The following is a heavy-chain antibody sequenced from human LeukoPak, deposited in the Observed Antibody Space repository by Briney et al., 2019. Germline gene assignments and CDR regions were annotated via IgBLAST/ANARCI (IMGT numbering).Heavy chain of an antibody. CDR1: GFTFSSYS. D-gene: IGHD2-2*01. J-gene: IGHJ6*03. CDR2: ISSSSSYI. Sequence: GGSLRLSCAASGFTFSSYSMSWVRQAPGKGLEWVSSISSSSSYIYYADSVKGRFTISRDNAKNSLYLQMNSLRAEDTAVYYCAREVQYQLDYYYYMDVWGKGTTVTVSS. V-gene: IGHV3-21*01. CDR3: AREVQYQLDYYYYMDV.